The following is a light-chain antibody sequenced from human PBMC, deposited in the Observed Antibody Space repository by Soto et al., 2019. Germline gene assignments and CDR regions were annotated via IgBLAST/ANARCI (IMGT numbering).Light chain of an antibody. CDR2: NYN. CDR1: SSNIGSNT. V-gene: IGLV1-44*01. Sequence: QLVLTQPPSASGTPGQRVTLSCSGSSSNIGSNTVNWYQQFPGTAPKLLMYNYNQRPSGVPDRFSGSNSGTSASLAISGLQSEDEADYYCAAWDVSLKNVLFGGGTKLTVL. CDR3: AAWDVSLKNVL. J-gene: IGLJ2*01.